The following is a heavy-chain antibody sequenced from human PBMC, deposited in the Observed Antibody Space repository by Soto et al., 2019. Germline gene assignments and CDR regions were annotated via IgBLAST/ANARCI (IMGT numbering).Heavy chain of an antibody. V-gene: IGHV4-4*07. CDR2: IYSIGST. CDR3: ARQTTFSGSWYDY. D-gene: IGHD6-13*01. J-gene: IGHJ4*02. Sequence: QVHLQESGPGLVKPSETLSLTCTVSGGSISNYYWTWIRQPAGQGLEWIGRIYSIGSTNYNSSLKSRLTMSVDTSKNQISLKVTSVTAADTAVYYCARQTTFSGSWYDYWGQGTLVTVSS. CDR1: GGSISNYY.